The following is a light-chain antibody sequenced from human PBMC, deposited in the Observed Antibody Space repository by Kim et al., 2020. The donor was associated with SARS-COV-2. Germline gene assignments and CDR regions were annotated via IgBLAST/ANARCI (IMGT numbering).Light chain of an antibody. CDR2: EDS. V-gene: IGLV3-1*01. CDR1: KLGDKY. Sequence: VSPGQTASITCSGDKLGDKYACWYQQKPGQSPVLVIYEDSNRPSGIPGRFAASNSGNTATLTISGTQAMDEADYYCQAWDSSTAWVFGTGTKVTVL. CDR3: QAWDSSTAWV. J-gene: IGLJ1*01.